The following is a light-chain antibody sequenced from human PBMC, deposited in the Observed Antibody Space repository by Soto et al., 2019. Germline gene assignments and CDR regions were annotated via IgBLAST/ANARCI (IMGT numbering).Light chain of an antibody. CDR2: RAS. CDR1: QSVTSN. Sequence: IVITQSQAPLSLSPGARFTIHGLGSQSVTSNLAWYQHKPGQSPGLLIYRASARATGVPDRFSSSGSGTEFTLPISSLQSEDLAVYYCQQYNNWPPITVGQGTRLEIK. CDR3: QQYNNWPPIT. V-gene: IGKV3-15*01. J-gene: IGKJ5*01.